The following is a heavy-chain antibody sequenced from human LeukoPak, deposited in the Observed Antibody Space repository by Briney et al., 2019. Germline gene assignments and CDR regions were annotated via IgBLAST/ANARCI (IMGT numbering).Heavy chain of an antibody. CDR2: INPSGGST. Sequence: GASVKVSCKASGYTFTSYYMHWVRQAPGQGLEWMGIINPSGGSTSYAQKFQGRVTMTRDTSTSTVYMELSSLRSEDTAVYYCARDSRVTMVRGVIINQYFDYWGQGTLVTVSS. J-gene: IGHJ4*02. CDR3: ARDSRVTMVRGVIINQYFDY. CDR1: GYTFTSYY. D-gene: IGHD3-10*01. V-gene: IGHV1-46*01.